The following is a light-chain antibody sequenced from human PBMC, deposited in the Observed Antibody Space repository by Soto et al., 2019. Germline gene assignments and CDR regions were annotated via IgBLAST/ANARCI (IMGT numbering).Light chain of an antibody. Sequence: SLLSQPPSASGTPGQRITMSCSGSSSNIGNNYGYWYQQRPGTAPKLLIYRNNQRPSGDPDRFSGSKSGTSASLAISGLRSEDEADYYCAAWDDSLSGPVFGGGTKVTVL. J-gene: IGLJ2*01. CDR3: AAWDDSLSGPV. CDR1: SSNIGNNY. CDR2: RNN. V-gene: IGLV1-47*01.